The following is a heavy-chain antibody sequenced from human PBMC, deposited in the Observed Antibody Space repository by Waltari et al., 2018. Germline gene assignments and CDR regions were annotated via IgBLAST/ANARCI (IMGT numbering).Heavy chain of an antibody. V-gene: IGHV3-33*01. CDR1: RFTFGPLG. J-gene: IGHJ6*02. CDR3: ARESFWSGAEWDDFGMDV. Sequence: QVHLVESGGGVVQPGRSLRLSFRGSRFTFGPLGLHLVRQAPGKGLEWVAVIRYDGSNKQYADSVKGRFTISRDNSNNVVYMQMDSTRDEDTAIYYCARESFWSGAEWDDFGMDVWGQGTTVIVSS. D-gene: IGHD3-3*01. CDR2: IRYDGSNK.